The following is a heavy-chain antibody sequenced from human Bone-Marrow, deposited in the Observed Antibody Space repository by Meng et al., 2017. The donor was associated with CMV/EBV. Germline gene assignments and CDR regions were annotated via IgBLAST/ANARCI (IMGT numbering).Heavy chain of an antibody. V-gene: IGHV1-69-2*01. Sequence: TVTEYYMHWVQQAPGKGLEWMGLVEPEDGETIYAEKFQGRVTITADTSTDTAYMELSSLRSEDTAVYYCATDLTGGYCSSTSCYQVDPWGQGTLVTVSS. CDR3: ATDLTGGYCSSTSCYQVDP. CDR2: VEPEDGET. J-gene: IGHJ5*02. CDR1: TVTEYY. D-gene: IGHD2-2*01.